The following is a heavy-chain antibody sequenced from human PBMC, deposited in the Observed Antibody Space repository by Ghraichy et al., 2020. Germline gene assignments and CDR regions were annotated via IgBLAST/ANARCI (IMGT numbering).Heavy chain of an antibody. V-gene: IGHV3-7*01. Sequence: GGSLRLSCAGSGFTFSSYWMTWVRQAPGKGLEWVANIKQDGTEKYYVDSVKGRFTISRDNAKNSLSLQMNNLRAEDTAVYYCAREVIGWYYGMDVWGPGTTVTVSS. D-gene: IGHD6-19*01. CDR3: AREVIGWYYGMDV. CDR1: GFTFSSYW. CDR2: IKQDGTEK. J-gene: IGHJ6*02.